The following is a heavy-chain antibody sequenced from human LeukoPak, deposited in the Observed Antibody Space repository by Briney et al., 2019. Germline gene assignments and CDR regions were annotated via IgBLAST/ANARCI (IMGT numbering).Heavy chain of an antibody. V-gene: IGHV3-23*01. CDR3: AKGQELDDGVFDS. CDR1: GFTFSRIA. Sequence: PGGSLRLSCAASGFTFSRIATSWVRQAPGKGLEWVSAIRSNGETVYNADSVKGRFTVSRDNSRQTLFLQMSSLRVEDTATYYCAKGQELDDGVFDSWGQGTLVTVSS. D-gene: IGHD1-1*01. J-gene: IGHJ4*02. CDR2: IRSNGETV.